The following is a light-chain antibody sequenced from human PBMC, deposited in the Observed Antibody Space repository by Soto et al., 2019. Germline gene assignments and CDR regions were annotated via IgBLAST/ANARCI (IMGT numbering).Light chain of an antibody. J-gene: IGKJ4*01. V-gene: IGKV3-15*01. CDR3: QHYNNRPLT. Sequence: EIVMTQSPATLSVSSGERATLSCRASQSVGSDLAWYQHKPGQAPRLLIYGASTRATGIPVRFSGSGSGTEFTLTISSLQSEDFAVYYCQHYNNRPLTFGGGTKVDIK. CDR1: QSVGSD. CDR2: GAS.